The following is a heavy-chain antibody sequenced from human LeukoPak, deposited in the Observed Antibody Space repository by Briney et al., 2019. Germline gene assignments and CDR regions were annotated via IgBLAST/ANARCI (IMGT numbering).Heavy chain of an antibody. V-gene: IGHV3-23*01. D-gene: IGHD6-19*01. CDR2: ISDSGGST. CDR3: AKDLSRAVAADWFDP. J-gene: IGHJ5*02. Sequence: GGSLRLACAASGFTVSNYDMSWVRQAPGKGLEWVSSISDSGGSTYYADSVKGRFTISRDNSKNTLYLQTTNLRAADTAVYYCAKDLSRAVAADWFDPWDQGSLVTVSS. CDR1: GFTVSNYD.